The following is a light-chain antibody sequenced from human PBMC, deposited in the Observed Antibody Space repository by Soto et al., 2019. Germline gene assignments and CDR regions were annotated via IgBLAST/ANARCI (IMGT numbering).Light chain of an antibody. CDR2: AAS. CDR3: LQDYNYPWT. J-gene: IGKJ1*01. Sequence: AIQMTQSPSSLSASVGDRVTITCQASQGIRNDLGWYQQKPGKAPKLLIYAASSLQSGVPSRFSGSGSGTDFTLTITSLQPEDFATYYCLQDYNYPWTFGQGTKVEIK. V-gene: IGKV1-6*01. CDR1: QGIRND.